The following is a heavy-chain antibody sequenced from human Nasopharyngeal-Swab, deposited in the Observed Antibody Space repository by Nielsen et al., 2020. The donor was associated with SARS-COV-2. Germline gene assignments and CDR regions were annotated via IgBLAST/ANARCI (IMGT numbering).Heavy chain of an antibody. D-gene: IGHD2-2*01. Sequence: WIRQPPGKGLEWIGNIDDSGTTFYSPSLKTRVTLSVDTSQNQFSLNLISVTAADTAVYYCARRVVSPESYFDYWGQGALVTVSS. V-gene: IGHV4-39*01. CDR2: IDDSGTT. CDR3: ARRVVSPESYFDY. J-gene: IGHJ4*02.